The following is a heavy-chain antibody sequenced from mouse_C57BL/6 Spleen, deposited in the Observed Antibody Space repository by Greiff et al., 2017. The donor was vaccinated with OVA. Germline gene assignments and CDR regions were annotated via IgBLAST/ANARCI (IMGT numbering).Heavy chain of an antibody. CDR3: TPVYDYDWFAY. CDR2: IRLKSDNYAT. Sequence: EVKLMESGGGLVQPGGSMKLSCVASGFTFSNYWMNWVRQSPEKGLEWVAQIRLKSDNYATHYAESVKGRFTISRDDSKSSVYLQMNNLRAEDTGIYYCTPVYDYDWFAYWGQGTLVTVSA. V-gene: IGHV6-3*01. D-gene: IGHD2-4*01. J-gene: IGHJ3*01. CDR1: GFTFSNYW.